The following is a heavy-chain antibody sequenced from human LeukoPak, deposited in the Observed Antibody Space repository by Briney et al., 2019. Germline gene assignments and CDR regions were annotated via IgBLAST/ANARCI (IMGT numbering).Heavy chain of an antibody. D-gene: IGHD2-15*01. J-gene: IGHJ3*02. V-gene: IGHV1-2*02. CDR3: ARTIGYCSGGNCYRGLDDAFDI. Sequence: ASVKVSCKASGYTFTGYYMHWVRQAPGQGLEWMGWINPNSGGTNYAQKFQGRVTMTRDTSISTAYMELSRLRSDDTAVYYCARTIGYCSGGNCYRGLDDAFDIWGQGTMVTVSS. CDR1: GYTFTGYY. CDR2: INPNSGGT.